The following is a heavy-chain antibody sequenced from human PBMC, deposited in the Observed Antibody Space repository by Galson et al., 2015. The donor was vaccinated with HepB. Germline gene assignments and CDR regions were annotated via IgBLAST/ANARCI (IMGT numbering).Heavy chain of an antibody. D-gene: IGHD4-17*01. J-gene: IGHJ3*02. CDR2: IKSKTDGGTT. Sequence: SLRLSCAASGFTFSNAWMSWVRQAPGKGLEWVGRIKSKTDGGTTDYATPVKGRFTISRDDSKNTLYLQMNSLKTEDTAVYYCTTSHDYGDYDWDAFDIWGQGTMVTVSS. V-gene: IGHV3-15*01. CDR3: TTSHDYGDYDWDAFDI. CDR1: GFTFSNAW.